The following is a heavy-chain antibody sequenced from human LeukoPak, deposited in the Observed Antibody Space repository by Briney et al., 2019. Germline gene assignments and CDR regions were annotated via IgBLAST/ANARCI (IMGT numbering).Heavy chain of an antibody. J-gene: IGHJ6*02. Sequence: RASVKVSCKTSGYTFSGYYMHWVRQAPGQGPEWMGWIKPNSGGTNYAQKFQGRVTMTRDTSISTAYMELSSLRSDDTGVYYCARDKDGMDVWGQGTTVRVS. CDR3: ARDKDGMDV. CDR2: IKPNSGGT. D-gene: IGHD2-15*01. CDR1: GYTFSGYY. V-gene: IGHV1-2*02.